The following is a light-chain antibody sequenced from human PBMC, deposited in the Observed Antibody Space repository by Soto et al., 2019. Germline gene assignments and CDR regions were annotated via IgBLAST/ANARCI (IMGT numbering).Light chain of an antibody. V-gene: IGKV3-20*01. J-gene: IGKJ1*01. CDR3: QQTYTSRPWT. CDR2: DAS. CDR1: QSVSNNY. Sequence: EIVLTQSPGTLSLSPGERATLSCRASQSVSNNYLAWYQQKPAQAPRLLIYDASSRATGIPDRFSGSGSGTDFTLTISSLQPEDFATYYCQQTYTSRPWTFGRGTKVDIK.